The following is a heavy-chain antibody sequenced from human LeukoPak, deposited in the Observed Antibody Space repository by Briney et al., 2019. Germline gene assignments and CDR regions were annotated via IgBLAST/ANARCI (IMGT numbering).Heavy chain of an antibody. V-gene: IGHV1-2*02. CDR1: GYTFTGYY. J-gene: IGHJ4*02. Sequence: GASVKVSCKASGYTFTGYYMHWVRQAPGQGLEWMGWINPNSGGTNYAQKFQGRVTMTRDTSISTAYMELSRLRSDDTAVYYCARDRGGYEPHYFDYWGQGTLVTVSS. CDR2: INPNSGGT. CDR3: ARDRGGYEPHYFDY. D-gene: IGHD5-12*01.